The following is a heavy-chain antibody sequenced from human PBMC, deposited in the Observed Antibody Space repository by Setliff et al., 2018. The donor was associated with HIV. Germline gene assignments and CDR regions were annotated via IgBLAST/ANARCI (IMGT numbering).Heavy chain of an antibody. Sequence: GESLKISCKASGIVFSNFWVAWVRQMPGKGLEWMGIIFPGDSETTYRPSFQGQVTISVDRSISTAYLHLSSLKASDTAMYYCARLGAYSNYYFDYWGQGTLVTVSS. D-gene: IGHD4-4*01. CDR1: GIVFSNFW. V-gene: IGHV5-51*01. J-gene: IGHJ4*02. CDR3: ARLGAYSNYYFDY. CDR2: IFPGDSET.